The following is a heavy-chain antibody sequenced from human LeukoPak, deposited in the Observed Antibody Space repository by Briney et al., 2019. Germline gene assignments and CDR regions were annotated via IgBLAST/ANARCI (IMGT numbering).Heavy chain of an antibody. Sequence: ASVKVSCKASGGTFSSYAISWVRQAPGQGLEWMGRIIPILGIANYAQKFQGRVTITADKSTSTAYMELSSLRSEDTAVYYCARDLTFGKLWYYYYGMDVWGQGTTVTVSS. CDR1: GGTFSSYA. V-gene: IGHV1-69*04. D-gene: IGHD3-10*01. CDR2: IIPILGIA. J-gene: IGHJ6*02. CDR3: ARDLTFGKLWYYYYGMDV.